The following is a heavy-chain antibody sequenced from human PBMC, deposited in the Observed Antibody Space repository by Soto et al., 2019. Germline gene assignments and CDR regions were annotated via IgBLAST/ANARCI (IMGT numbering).Heavy chain of an antibody. Sequence: EVQLVESGGGLIQPGGSLRLSCAASGFTVSSNYMSWVRQAPGKGLEWVSVIYSGGSTCYADSVKGRFTISRDNSKNTLYLQMNSLRAEDTAVYYCARDRVESGYPEYFQHWGQGTLVTVSS. CDR2: IYSGGST. J-gene: IGHJ1*01. CDR1: GFTVSSNY. V-gene: IGHV3-53*01. CDR3: ARDRVESGYPEYFQH. D-gene: IGHD3-22*01.